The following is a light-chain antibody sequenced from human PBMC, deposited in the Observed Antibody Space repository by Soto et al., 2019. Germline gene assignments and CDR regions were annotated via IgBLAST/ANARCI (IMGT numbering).Light chain of an antibody. CDR1: QDINKN. CDR2: DAS. J-gene: IGKJ5*01. CDR3: QLYESLPLT. V-gene: IGKV1-33*01. Sequence: IQLTQYPSYLSPPAGDIVTITFLASQDINKNLIWYQQKPGKAPKLLIYDASDLETGVPSRFSGSGSGTGFTFTISCLQPEDFATYYCQLYESLPLTFAQVGRL.